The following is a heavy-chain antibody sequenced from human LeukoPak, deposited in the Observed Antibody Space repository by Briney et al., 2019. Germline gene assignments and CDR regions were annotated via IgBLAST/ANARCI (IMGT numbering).Heavy chain of an antibody. V-gene: IGHV4-59*01. J-gene: IGHJ2*01. CDR1: GGSISSYY. Sequence: SSETLSLTCTVSGGSISSYYWSWIRQPPGKGLEWIGYIYYSGSTNYNPSLKRRVTISVDTSKNQFSLKLSSVTAADTAVYYCARDRGYFDLWGRGTLVTVSS. CDR3: ARDRGYFDL. CDR2: IYYSGST.